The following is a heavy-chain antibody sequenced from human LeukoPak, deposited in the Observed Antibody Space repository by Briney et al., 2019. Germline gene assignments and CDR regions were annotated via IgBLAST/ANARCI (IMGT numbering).Heavy chain of an antibody. Sequence: GGSLRLSCAASGFTFSIYSMNWVRQAPGKGLEWVSSISSSSSYIYYADSVKGRSTISRDNAKNSLYLQMNSLRAEDTAVYYCASSGYYYGSGSYALDYWGQGTLVTVSS. J-gene: IGHJ4*02. D-gene: IGHD3-10*01. V-gene: IGHV3-21*01. CDR1: GFTFSIYS. CDR2: ISSSSSYI. CDR3: ASSGYYYGSGSYALDY.